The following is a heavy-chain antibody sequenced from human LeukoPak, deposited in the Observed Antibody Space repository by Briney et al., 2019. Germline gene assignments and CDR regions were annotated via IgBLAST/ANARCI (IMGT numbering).Heavy chain of an antibody. CDR1: GFTFSYYS. CDR2: IRSISKTI. Sequence: VGSLRLSRAASGFTFSYYSMNWVRQAPGKGLGWVSYIRSISKTIYYADSVKGPFTISRDNAKKSLDLQMNSLRDEDTAVYYCARDHRSGSGSGTQANDYWGQGTLVTVSS. D-gene: IGHD3-10*01. CDR3: ARDHRSGSGSGTQANDY. J-gene: IGHJ4*02. V-gene: IGHV3-48*02.